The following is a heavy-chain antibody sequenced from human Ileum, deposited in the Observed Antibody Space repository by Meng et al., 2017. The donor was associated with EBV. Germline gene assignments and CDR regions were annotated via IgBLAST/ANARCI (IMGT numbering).Heavy chain of an antibody. V-gene: IGHV4-34*01. Sequence: LTRWGAGLSRPWGPLSLTCAGYGGAFSDYFWSWIRQPPGKGLEWIGEINHNGGTNYNPSLNPSLKSRVTISADTSKNQFSLKLSSVTAADTAVYYCARGGGVLTPLDYWGQGTLVTVSS. J-gene: IGHJ4*02. CDR3: ARGGGVLTPLDY. CDR2: INHNGGT. CDR1: GGAFSDYF. D-gene: IGHD2-8*02.